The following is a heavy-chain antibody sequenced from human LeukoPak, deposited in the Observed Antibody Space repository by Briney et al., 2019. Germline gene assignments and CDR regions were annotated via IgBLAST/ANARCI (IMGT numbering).Heavy chain of an antibody. D-gene: IGHD3-10*01. CDR3: ARGGLVRGSLNSLTGFDF. CDR2: ISYSSQWYN. CDR1: GDSVSSGSGG. J-gene: IGHJ3*01. V-gene: IGHV6-1*01. Sequence: SQTLSLTCAISGDSVSSGSGGWNWIRQSPSRGLEWLGSISYSSQWYNDDAVSVKVRISINPDTAKNQFSLHLNSVTPDDTALYYCARGGLVRGSLNSLTGFDFWGQGTMVTVSS.